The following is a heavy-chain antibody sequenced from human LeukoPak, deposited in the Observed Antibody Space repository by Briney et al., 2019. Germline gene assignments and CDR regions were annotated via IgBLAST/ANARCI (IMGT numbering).Heavy chain of an antibody. CDR1: GGSISSSSYY. V-gene: IGHV4-61*05. D-gene: IGHD5-18*01. CDR3: ARGLSGYSYGYNMDV. CDR2: IYYSGST. J-gene: IGHJ6*03. Sequence: PSETLSLTCTVSGGSISSSSYYWGWIRQPPGKGLEWIGYIYYSGSTNYNPSFKSRVTISVDTSKNQFSLKLSSVTAADTAVYYCARGLSGYSYGYNMDVWGKGTTVTVSS.